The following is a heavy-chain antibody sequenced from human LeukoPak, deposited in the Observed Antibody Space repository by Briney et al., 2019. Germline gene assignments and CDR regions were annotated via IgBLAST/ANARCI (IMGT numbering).Heavy chain of an antibody. CDR2: IVVGSGNT. Sequence: ASVKVSCKASGFTFTSSAMQWVRQARGQRLEWIGWIVVGSGNTNYAQKFQERVTITRDMSTSTAYMELSSLRSEDTAVYYCARDNSLRDTAWWFDPWGQGTLVTVSS. CDR1: GFTFTSSA. V-gene: IGHV1-58*02. J-gene: IGHJ5*02. CDR3: ARDNSLRDTAWWFDP. D-gene: IGHD5-24*01.